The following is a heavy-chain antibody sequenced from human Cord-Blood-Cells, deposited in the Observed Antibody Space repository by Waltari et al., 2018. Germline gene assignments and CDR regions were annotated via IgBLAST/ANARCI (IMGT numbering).Heavy chain of an antibody. D-gene: IGHD2-2*01. V-gene: IGHV4-38-2*01. CDR1: GYSISSGYY. J-gene: IGHJ3*02. CDR2: IYHSGRT. CDR3: ARYQLLTHDAFDI. Sequence: QVQLQESGPGLVKPSETLSLTCAVSGYSISSGYYWGWIRQPPGKGLEWIGSIYHSGRTYYNPSLKSRVTISVDTSKNQFSLKLSSVTAADTAVYYCARYQLLTHDAFDIWGQGTMVTVSS.